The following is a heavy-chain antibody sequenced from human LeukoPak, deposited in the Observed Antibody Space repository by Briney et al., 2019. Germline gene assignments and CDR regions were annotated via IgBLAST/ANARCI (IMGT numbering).Heavy chain of an antibody. V-gene: IGHV1-69*05. CDR2: IIPIFGTA. CDR1: GGTFSSYA. D-gene: IGHD3-22*01. Sequence: ASVKVSCKASGGTFSSYAISWVRQAPGQGLEWMGGIIPIFGTANYAQKFQGRVTITTDESTSTAYMELSSLRSEDTAVYYCANTMIVVVITSGSFDYWGQGTLVTVSS. CDR3: ANTMIVVVITSGSFDY. J-gene: IGHJ4*02.